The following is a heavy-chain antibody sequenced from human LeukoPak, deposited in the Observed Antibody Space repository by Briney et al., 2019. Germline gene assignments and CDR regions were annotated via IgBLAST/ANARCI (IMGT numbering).Heavy chain of an antibody. CDR3: ARDGNFDY. D-gene: IGHD1-1*01. CDR2: ISPNSGET. CDR1: GYTFTDYY. Sequence: ASVKVSCKASGYTFTDYYMHWVRQAPGQGLKWMGWISPNSGETSYAQKFQGRVTMTRDTSIRTVYMEVNSLRPDDTAVFYCARDGNFDYWGQGILVTVCS. V-gene: IGHV1-2*02. J-gene: IGHJ4*02.